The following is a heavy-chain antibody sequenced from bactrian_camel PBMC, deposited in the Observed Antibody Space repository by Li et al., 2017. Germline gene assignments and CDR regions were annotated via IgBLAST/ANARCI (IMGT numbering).Heavy chain of an antibody. D-gene: IGHD4*01. V-gene: IGHV3-2*01. J-gene: IGHJ4*01. Sequence: HVQLVESGGGLVQPGGSARLSCVASEFSLYMVWVRQAPGKGLEWVSTITSDGRNTDYADSVKGRFTISRDNAKNTVYLQMNSLKSEDTALYYCATGRYQATMYTYWGQGTQVTVS. CDR3: ATGRYQATMYTY. CDR1: EFSLY. CDR2: ITSDGRNT.